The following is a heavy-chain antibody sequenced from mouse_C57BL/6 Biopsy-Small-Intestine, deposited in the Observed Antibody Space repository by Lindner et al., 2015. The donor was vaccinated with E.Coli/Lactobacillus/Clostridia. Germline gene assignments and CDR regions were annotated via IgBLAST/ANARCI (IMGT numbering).Heavy chain of an antibody. J-gene: IGHJ4*01. V-gene: IGHV1-80*01. CDR1: GYAFSRYW. CDR3: ARGYDGGDYYAMDY. D-gene: IGHD2-2*01. Sequence: VQLQESGAELVKPGASVKISCKVSGYAFSRYWMNWVKQRPGKGLEWIGQICPGSGGTNYNEKFKGKATLTADKSSSTAYMQLSSLTSEESAVYFCARGYDGGDYYAMDYWGQGTSVIVPS. CDR2: ICPGSGGT.